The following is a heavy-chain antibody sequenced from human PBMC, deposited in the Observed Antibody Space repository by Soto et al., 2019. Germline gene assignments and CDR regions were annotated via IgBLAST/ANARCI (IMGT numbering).Heavy chain of an antibody. CDR2: INHSGST. CDR1: GGSFSCYY. D-gene: IGHD6-19*01. CDR3: AEHRGGSGWYKGTYFDY. J-gene: IGHJ4*02. V-gene: IGHV4-34*01. Sequence: QVQLQQWGAGLLKPSETLSLTCAVYGGSFSCYYWSWLRQPPGKGLEWIGEINHSGSTNYNPSLKSRVTISVDTSKNQFSLKLSSVTAADTAVYYCAEHRGGSGWYKGTYFDYWGQGTLVTVSS.